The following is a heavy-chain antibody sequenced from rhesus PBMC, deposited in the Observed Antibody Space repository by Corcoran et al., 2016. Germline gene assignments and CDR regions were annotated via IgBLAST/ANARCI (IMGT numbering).Heavy chain of an antibody. CDR1: GYSISSEYG. CDR3: ARDNSDFDY. V-gene: IGHV4-127*01. D-gene: IGHD6-25*01. CDR2: NGVSSGST. J-gene: IGHJ4*01. Sequence: QVQLQESGPGLVKPSETLSLTCAVSGYSISSEYGWSWIRQSPGKGLEWIGYNGVSSGSTNYNPSLKSRVTISKDTSKNQFSLTLSSVTAADTAVYYCARDNSDFDYWGQGVLVTVSS.